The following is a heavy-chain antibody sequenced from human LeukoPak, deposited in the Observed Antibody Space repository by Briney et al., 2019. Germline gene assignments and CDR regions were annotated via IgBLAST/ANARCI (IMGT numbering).Heavy chain of an antibody. D-gene: IGHD4-11*01. CDR1: GGSFSGYY. J-gene: IGHJ4*02. Sequence: SETLSLTCAVYGGSFSGYYWSWIRQPPGKGLEWIGEINHSGSTNYNPSLKSRVTISVDTSKNQFSLKLSSVTAADTAVYYCARDNYVSKPLDYWGQGTLVTVSS. V-gene: IGHV4-34*01. CDR2: INHSGST. CDR3: ARDNYVSKPLDY.